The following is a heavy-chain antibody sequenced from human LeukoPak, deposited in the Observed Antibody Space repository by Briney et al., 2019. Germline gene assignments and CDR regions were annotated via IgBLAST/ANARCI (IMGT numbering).Heavy chain of an antibody. CDR2: ISAYNGNT. Sequence: GASVKVSCKASGYTFTSYGISWVRQAPGQGLEWMGWISAYNGNTNYAQKLQGRVTMTTDTSTSTAYMELRSLRSDDTAVYYCARDQHCSSTSCYHNWFDPWGQGTLVTVSS. CDR3: ARDQHCSSTSCYHNWFDP. J-gene: IGHJ5*02. CDR1: GYTFTSYG. V-gene: IGHV1-18*01. D-gene: IGHD2-2*01.